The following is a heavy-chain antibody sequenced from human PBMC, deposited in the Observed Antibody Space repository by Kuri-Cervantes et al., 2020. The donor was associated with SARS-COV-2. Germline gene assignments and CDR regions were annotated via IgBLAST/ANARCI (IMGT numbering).Heavy chain of an antibody. CDR1: GFTFDDYA. CDR3: TTVLLGAHDH. Sequence: GESLKISCAASGFTFDDYAMNWVRQAPGKGLEWVSAISGSGGSTYYADSVKGRFTISRDNSKNTLYLQMNSLRAEDTAVYYCTTVLLGAHDHWGQGTLVTVSS. D-gene: IGHD3-16*01. V-gene: IGHV3-23*01. CDR2: ISGSGGST. J-gene: IGHJ4*02.